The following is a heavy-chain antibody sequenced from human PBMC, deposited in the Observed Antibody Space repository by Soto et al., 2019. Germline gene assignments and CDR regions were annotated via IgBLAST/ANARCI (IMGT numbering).Heavy chain of an antibody. J-gene: IGHJ4*02. V-gene: IGHV4-4*07. CDR3: VRASMPKAHFDS. Sequence: QMQLQESGPGLVKPSETLSLTCTVSGGSIRGYNWSWIRQSAGMRLEWIGRMHTSGSTNYNPSLKSRVTISVDMSKNQISLKLTSVTAADTALYYCVRASMPKAHFDSWGQGTLVTVSS. CDR2: MHTSGST. CDR1: GGSIRGYN. D-gene: IGHD2-2*01.